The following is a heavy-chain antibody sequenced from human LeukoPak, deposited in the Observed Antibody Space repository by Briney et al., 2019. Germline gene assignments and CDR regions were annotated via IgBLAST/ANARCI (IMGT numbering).Heavy chain of an antibody. Sequence: SQTLSLTCTVSGGSISSGGYYWSWIRQHPGKGPEWIGYIYSSGSTYYNPSLQSRVTISVDTSKNQFSLKLSSVTAADTAVYYCARDLAVIVTAPNYYNYMGVWGKGTTVTVSS. V-gene: IGHV4-31*03. J-gene: IGHJ6*03. CDR3: ARDLAVIVTAPNYYNYMGV. CDR1: GGSISSGGYY. CDR2: IYSSGST. D-gene: IGHD2/OR15-2a*01.